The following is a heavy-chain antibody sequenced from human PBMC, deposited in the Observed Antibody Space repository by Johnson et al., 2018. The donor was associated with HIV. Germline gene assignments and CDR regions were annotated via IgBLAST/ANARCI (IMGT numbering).Heavy chain of an antibody. J-gene: IGHJ3*01. D-gene: IGHD6-6*01. CDR3: ASGVTARAPLRS. CDR1: GFTFSTYG. Sequence: QVQLVESGGGVVQPGRSLRLSCAASGFTFSTYGMHWVRQATGKGLEWVAVISYDGTNTYYADSVRGRFTISRDNSRNTVSLQMIILRPKDTAMYYCASGVTARAPLRSWGQGTMVTVSS. CDR2: ISYDGTNT. V-gene: IGHV3-30*19.